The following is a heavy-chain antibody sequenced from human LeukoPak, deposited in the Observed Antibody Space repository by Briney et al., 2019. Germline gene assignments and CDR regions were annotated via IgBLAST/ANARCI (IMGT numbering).Heavy chain of an antibody. D-gene: IGHD6-13*01. J-gene: IGHJ4*02. CDR1: GDSISSSSYY. CDR2: IYYTGST. Sequence: PSETLSLTCTVSGDSISSSSYYWGWIRQPPGKGLEWIGSIYYTGSTYRNPSLMSRVTISVDTPKNQFSLKLSSVTAGDTAVYYCARAPGIAAAGTHFDFWGQGTLVTVSS. V-gene: IGHV4-39*07. CDR3: ARAPGIAAAGTHFDF.